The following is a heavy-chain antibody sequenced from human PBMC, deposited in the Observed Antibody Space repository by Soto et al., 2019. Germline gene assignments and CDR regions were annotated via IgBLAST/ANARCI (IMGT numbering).Heavy chain of an antibody. Sequence: EVRLAQSGGEVKKPGESLKISCKGSGYSFTYYWIAWVRQRPGKDLEWMGIIYPNDADTRYNPSFQGQVTISADKSISTAYLQWTSLKTSDTDMYYCARVPSVVTPGNDYFGVDVWGQGTTVIVSS. D-gene: IGHD2-2*01. CDR2: IYPNDADT. CDR3: ARVPSVVTPGNDYFGVDV. V-gene: IGHV5-51*01. J-gene: IGHJ6*02. CDR1: GYSFTYYW.